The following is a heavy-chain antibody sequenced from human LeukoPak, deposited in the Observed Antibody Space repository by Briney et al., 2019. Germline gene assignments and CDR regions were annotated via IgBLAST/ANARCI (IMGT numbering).Heavy chain of an antibody. Sequence: SETLSLTCSVSGGSISSSSYYWGWIRQPPGKGLEWIGNIYYSGSTYYIPSLKSRVTISVDTSKNQFSLRLTSVTAADTAVYYCARGGVDIVLMVYAIRGSRWFDPWGQGTLVTVSS. CDR1: GGSISSSSYY. CDR3: ARGGVDIVLMVYAIRGSRWFDP. D-gene: IGHD2-8*01. CDR2: IYYSGST. J-gene: IGHJ5*02. V-gene: IGHV4-39*01.